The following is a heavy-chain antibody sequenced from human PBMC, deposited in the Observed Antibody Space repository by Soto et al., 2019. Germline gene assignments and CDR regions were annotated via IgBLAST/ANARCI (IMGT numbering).Heavy chain of an antibody. J-gene: IGHJ6*01. CDR3: ASDEEGPIAAAGYHSIATYP. D-gene: IGHD6-13*01. Sequence: ASVKVSCKASGYTFTSYGISWVRQAPGQGLEWMGWVSAYNGNTNYAQKLQGRVTMTTDTSTSTAYMELRSLRSDDTVVYYCASDEEGPIAAAGYHSIATYPWGTVTT. CDR1: GYTFTSYG. CDR2: VSAYNGNT. V-gene: IGHV1-18*01.